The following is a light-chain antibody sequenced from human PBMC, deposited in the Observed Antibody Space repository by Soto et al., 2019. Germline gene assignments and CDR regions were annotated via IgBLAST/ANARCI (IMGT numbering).Light chain of an antibody. CDR3: QHYTSYSEA. Sequence: DIQMTQSPSTLSGSVGDRVTITCRASQTISSWLAWYQQKPGKAPKLLIYKASTLKSGVPSRFSGSGSGTEFTLTISSLQPDDFATYYCQHYTSYSEAFGQGTKWISN. J-gene: IGKJ1*01. CDR2: KAS. CDR1: QTISSW. V-gene: IGKV1-5*03.